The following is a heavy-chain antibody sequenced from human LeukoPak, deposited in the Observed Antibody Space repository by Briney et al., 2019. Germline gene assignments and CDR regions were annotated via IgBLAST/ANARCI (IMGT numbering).Heavy chain of an antibody. D-gene: IGHD2-15*01. CDR2: IKGTTADGTT. CDR1: GIPFIDAR. CDR3: TWVDCSGGSCYFAS. V-gene: IGHV3-15*01. J-gene: IGHJ4*02. Sequence: PGESLRLSCELSGIPFIDARMSWVRQAPGKGLEWVGRIKGTTADGTTAYAAPVKGRFLITRDDSQRMVYLQMDGLKIEDTAVYFCTWVDCSGGSCYFASWGQGTQVTVSS.